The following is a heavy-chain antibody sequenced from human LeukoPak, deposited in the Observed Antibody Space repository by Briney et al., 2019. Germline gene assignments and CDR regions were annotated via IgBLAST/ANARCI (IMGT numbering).Heavy chain of an antibody. CDR2: ISYDGSNK. D-gene: IGHD6-6*01. Sequence: GGSLTLSCAASGFTFSSYAMHWVRQAPGKGLEWVAIISYDGSNKYYADSVKGRFTISRDNSKSTLYLQMSSLRAEDTAVYYCARSKSSSSPNFDYWGQGTLVTVSS. J-gene: IGHJ4*02. CDR1: GFTFSSYA. CDR3: ARSKSSSSPNFDY. V-gene: IGHV3-30-3*01.